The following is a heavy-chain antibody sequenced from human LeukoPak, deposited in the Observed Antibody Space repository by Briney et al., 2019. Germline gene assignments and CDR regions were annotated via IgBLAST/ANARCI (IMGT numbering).Heavy chain of an antibody. CDR3: ARGARIAGGIRSVDY. D-gene: IGHD3-16*01. V-gene: IGHV4-59*01. CDR2: IYYSGST. CDR1: GGSISNYY. J-gene: IGHJ4*02. Sequence: SETLSLTCTVSGGSISNYYWSWIRQPPGKGLEWIGYIYYSGSTNYNPSLKSRVTISVDTSKNQFSLKLSSVTAADTAVYYCARGARIAGGIRSVDYWGQGTLVTVSS.